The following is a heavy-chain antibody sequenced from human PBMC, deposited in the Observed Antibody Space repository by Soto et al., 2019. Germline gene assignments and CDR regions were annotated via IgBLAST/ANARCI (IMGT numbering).Heavy chain of an antibody. J-gene: IGHJ5*02. CDR3: ARVQYSSGWYS. V-gene: IGHV4-34*01. Sequence: SETLSLTCAVYGGSFSGYYWSWIRQPPGKGLEWIGEINHSGSTNYNPSLKSRVTISVDTSKNQFSLKLSSVTAADTAVYYCARVQYSSGWYSWGQGTLVTVSS. CDR2: INHSGST. D-gene: IGHD6-19*01. CDR1: GGSFSGYY.